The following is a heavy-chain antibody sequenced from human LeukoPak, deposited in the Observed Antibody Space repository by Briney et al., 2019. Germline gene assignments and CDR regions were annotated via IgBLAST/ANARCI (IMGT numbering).Heavy chain of an antibody. CDR3: ARDRRSHYVILARSLHS. V-gene: IGHV1-18*04. Sequence: ASVKLSCKASGYTFTNFGLRWVRQAPGQGLEWVGWISSNNDNKNYAGKFQGRLTMTTDTSTNTDYMEMRSLRSDVSAVYYCARDRRSHYVILARSLHSWGRGIVVTVPS. CDR1: GYTFTNFG. J-gene: IGHJ4*02. CDR2: ISSNNDNK. D-gene: IGHD3-9*01.